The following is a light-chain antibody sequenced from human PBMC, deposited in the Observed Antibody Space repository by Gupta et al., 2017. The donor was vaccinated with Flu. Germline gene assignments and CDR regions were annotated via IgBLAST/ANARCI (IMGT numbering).Light chain of an antibody. J-gene: IGKJ1*01. CDR2: DAS. Sequence: EKVMTQSPATLSVSPGERVTLSCRASQTVYNNLAWYQQVPGQAPRLLIYDASTRATDVPARFSGSGSGTEFTLTISSLQSDDVAVYYCQQYDDWPPWTFGQGTRVEIK. CDR3: QQYDDWPPWT. V-gene: IGKV3-15*01. CDR1: QTVYNN.